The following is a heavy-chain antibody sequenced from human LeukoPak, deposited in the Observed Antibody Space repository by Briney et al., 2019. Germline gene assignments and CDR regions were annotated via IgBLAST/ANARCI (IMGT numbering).Heavy chain of an antibody. J-gene: IGHJ4*02. CDR2: INPNSGGT. CDR3: ARVKNYYDSSGYLYYFDY. Sequence: GASVKVSCKASGYTFTSYDINWVRQATGQGLEWMGWINPNSGGTNYAQNFQGRVTMTRDTSISTAYMELSRLRSDDTAVYYCARVKNYYDSSGYLYYFDYWGQGTLVTVSS. V-gene: IGHV1-2*02. CDR1: GYTFTSYD. D-gene: IGHD3-22*01.